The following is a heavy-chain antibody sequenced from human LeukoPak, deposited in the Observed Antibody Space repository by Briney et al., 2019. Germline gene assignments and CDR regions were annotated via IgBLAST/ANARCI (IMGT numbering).Heavy chain of an antibody. Sequence: PGGSLRLSCSDSWFTVSNKYMTLVRQAPGKGLEWVSLIYRDGRTYYADSVKGRCTISRDNSKNTLYLQMNSLRVEDTAMCYCARGLFLSGYLDAFGIWGQGTVVTVSS. J-gene: IGHJ3*02. D-gene: IGHD3-22*01. CDR3: ARGLFLSGYLDAFGI. V-gene: IGHV3-53*01. CDR1: WFTVSNKY. CDR2: IYRDGRT.